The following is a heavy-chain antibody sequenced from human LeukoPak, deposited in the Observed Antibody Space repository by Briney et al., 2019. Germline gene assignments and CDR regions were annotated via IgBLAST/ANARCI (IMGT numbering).Heavy chain of an antibody. CDR3: ARLNSLLYYDILTGYGHFDY. J-gene: IGHJ4*02. Sequence: VAPVKVSCTASGYTFTSYAMHWVRQAPGQRLEWMGWINAGNGNTKYSQKFQGRVTITRDTSASTAYMELSSLRSEDTAVYYCARLNSLLYYDILTGYGHFDYWGQGTLVTVSS. D-gene: IGHD3-9*01. CDR2: INAGNGNT. V-gene: IGHV1-3*01. CDR1: GYTFTSYA.